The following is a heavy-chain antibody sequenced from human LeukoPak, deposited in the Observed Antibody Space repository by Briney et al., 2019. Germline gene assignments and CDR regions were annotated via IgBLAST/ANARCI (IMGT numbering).Heavy chain of an antibody. D-gene: IGHD2-2*01. CDR1: GGSFSGYY. CDR2: INHSGST. CDR3: ARVGDIVVVPAAIPNWFDP. Sequence: SETLSLTCAVYGGSFSGYYWSWIRQPPGKGLEWVGEINHSGSTNYNPSLKSRVTISVDTSKNQFSLKLSSVTAADTAVYYCARVGDIVVVPAAIPNWFDPWGQGTLVTVSS. V-gene: IGHV4-34*01. J-gene: IGHJ5*02.